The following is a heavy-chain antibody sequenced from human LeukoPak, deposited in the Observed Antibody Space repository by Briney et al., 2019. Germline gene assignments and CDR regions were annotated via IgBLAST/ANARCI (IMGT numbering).Heavy chain of an antibody. CDR3: TRDGDTGMVGGYYYYMDV. D-gene: IGHD5-18*01. V-gene: IGHV3-21*01. J-gene: IGHJ6*03. Sequence: GGSLRLSCAASGFTFSSYEMNWVRQAPGKGLEWVSPITSSSSYIYYADSVKGRFSISRDNAKNSLYLQMNTLRAEDTAVYYCTRDGDTGMVGGYYYYMDVWGKGTTVTVSS. CDR2: ITSSSSYI. CDR1: GFTFSSYE.